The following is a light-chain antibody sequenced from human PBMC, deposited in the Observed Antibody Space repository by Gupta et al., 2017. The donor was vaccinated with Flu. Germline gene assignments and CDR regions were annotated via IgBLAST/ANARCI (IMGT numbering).Light chain of an antibody. CDR2: DVV. CDR1: SDIGYYDY. Sequence: SDIGYYDYVSWYQLQPGKGPKLMIYDVVDRPSGVSDRFSGSKSGNTASLSISGLQAEDEADYYCRSYTSTNTPMIFGGGTKLTVL. V-gene: IGLV2-14*03. J-gene: IGLJ2*01. CDR3: RSYTSTNTPMI.